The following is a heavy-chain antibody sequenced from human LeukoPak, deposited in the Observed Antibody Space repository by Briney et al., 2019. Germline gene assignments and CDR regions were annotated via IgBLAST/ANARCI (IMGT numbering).Heavy chain of an antibody. CDR2: IYYSGST. V-gene: IGHV4-59*01. CDR1: GGSISSYY. D-gene: IGHD3-16*02. J-gene: IGHJ4*02. CDR3: ARAVYVWESYRYSFDY. Sequence: PSETLSLTCTVSGGSISSYYWSWIRQPPGKGLEWIGYIYYSGSTNYNPSLKSRVTISVDTSKNQFSLKLSSVTAADTAVYYCARAVYVWESYRYSFDYWGQGTLVTVSS.